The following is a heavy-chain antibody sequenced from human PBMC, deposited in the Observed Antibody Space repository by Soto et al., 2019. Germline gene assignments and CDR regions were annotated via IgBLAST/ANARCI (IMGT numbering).Heavy chain of an antibody. CDR1: GFTFSSYA. J-gene: IGHJ4*02. V-gene: IGHV3-23*01. Sequence: EVQLLESGGGLEQPGGSLRLSCAASGFTFSSYAMSWVRQAPGKGLEWVSAISGSGGATYYADSVKGRFTISRDNSKNTLYLQMISLRAEDTALYYCVKDQSGVYYFDSSGYYWGQGTLVTVSS. D-gene: IGHD3-22*01. CDR2: ISGSGGAT. CDR3: VKDQSGVYYFDSSGYY.